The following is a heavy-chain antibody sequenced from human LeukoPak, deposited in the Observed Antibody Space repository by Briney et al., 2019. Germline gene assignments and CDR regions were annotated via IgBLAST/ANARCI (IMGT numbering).Heavy chain of an antibody. D-gene: IGHD4-23*01. CDR1: GGSISSGSYY. Sequence: SETLSLTCTVSGGSISSGSYYWSWIRQPAGKGLEWIGRIYTSGGTNYKPSLKSRVTISVDTSKNQFSLKLSSVTAADTAVFYCARTYGGNPHFDWGQGTLVTVSS. V-gene: IGHV4-61*02. CDR3: ARTYGGNPHFD. J-gene: IGHJ4*02. CDR2: IYTSGGT.